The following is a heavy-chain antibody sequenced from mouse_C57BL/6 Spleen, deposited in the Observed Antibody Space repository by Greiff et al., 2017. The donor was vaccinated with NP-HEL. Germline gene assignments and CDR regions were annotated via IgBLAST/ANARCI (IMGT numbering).Heavy chain of an antibody. Sequence: EVKLLESGPGLVKPSQSLSLTCSVTGYSITSGYYWNWIRQFPGNKLEWMGYISYDGSNNYNPSLKNRISITRDTSKNQFFLKLNSVTTEDTATYYCAPITTVVAPFAYWGQGTLVTVSA. V-gene: IGHV3-6*01. CDR2: ISYDGSN. D-gene: IGHD1-1*01. CDR1: GYSITSGYY. J-gene: IGHJ3*01. CDR3: APITTVVAPFAY.